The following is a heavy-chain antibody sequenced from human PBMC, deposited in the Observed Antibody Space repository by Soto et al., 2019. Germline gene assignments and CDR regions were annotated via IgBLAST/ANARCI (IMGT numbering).Heavy chain of an antibody. V-gene: IGHV4-39*01. Sequence: SETLSLTCTVSGGSISSSSYYCGWIRQPPGKGLEWIGSIYYSGSTYYNPSLKSRVTISVDPSKNQFSLKLSSVTAADTAVYYCAGQYYDFWSVYYSRLEYYYYYKLVSVKTPTVTGS. CDR3: AGQYYDFWSVYYSRLEYYYYYKLV. CDR1: GGSISSSSYY. D-gene: IGHD3-3*01. CDR2: IYYSGST. J-gene: IGHJ6*03.